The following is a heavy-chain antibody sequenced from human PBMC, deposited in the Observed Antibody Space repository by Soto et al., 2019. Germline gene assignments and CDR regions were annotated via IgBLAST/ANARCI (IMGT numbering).Heavy chain of an antibody. V-gene: IGHV4-39*01. J-gene: IGHJ4*02. CDR2: IYYSGST. D-gene: IGHD3-10*01. CDR1: GGSISSSSYY. Sequence: KPSETLSLTCTVSGGSISSSSYYWGWIRQPPGKGLEWIGSIYYSGSTYYNPSLKSRVTISVDTSKNQFSLKLSSVTAADTAVYYCARQSEGSGSYHLYYFDYWGQGTLVTVSS. CDR3: ARQSEGSGSYHLYYFDY.